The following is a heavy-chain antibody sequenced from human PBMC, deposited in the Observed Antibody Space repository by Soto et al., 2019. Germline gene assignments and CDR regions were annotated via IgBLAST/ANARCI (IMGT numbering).Heavy chain of an antibody. CDR1: GFTFSSYA. CDR2: ISGSGGST. V-gene: IGHV3-23*01. D-gene: IGHD3-10*01. Sequence: GGSLRLSCAASGFTFSSYAMSWFRQAPGKGLEWVSAISGSGGSTYYADSVKGRFTISRDNSKNTLYLQMNSLRAEDTAVYYCAKVTITMVRGVIERRDYYYGMDVWGQGTTVTVSS. J-gene: IGHJ6*02. CDR3: AKVTITMVRGVIERRDYYYGMDV.